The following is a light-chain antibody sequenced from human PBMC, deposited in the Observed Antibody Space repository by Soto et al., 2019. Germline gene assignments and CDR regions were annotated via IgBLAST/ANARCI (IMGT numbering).Light chain of an antibody. CDR2: EVS. V-gene: IGLV2-23*02. J-gene: IGLJ2*01. CDR3: CSYAGSSTL. Sequence: QSALTQPASVSGSPGQSITISCTGTSSHVGSYNLVSWYQQHPGKAPKLMIYEVSKRPSGVSNRFSGSKSGNTASLTISGLQAEDEADYYCCSYAGSSTLFGGGTKLTVL. CDR1: SSHVGSYNL.